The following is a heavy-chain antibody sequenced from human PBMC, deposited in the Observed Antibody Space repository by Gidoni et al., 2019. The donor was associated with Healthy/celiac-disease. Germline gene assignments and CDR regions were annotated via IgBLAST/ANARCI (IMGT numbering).Heavy chain of an antibody. V-gene: IGHV4-59*01. J-gene: IGHJ6*02. CDR2: SYYSGST. CDR3: ARDRVLGFDPVIYYYGMDV. D-gene: IGHD3-9*01. CDR1: GGSISSYY. Sequence: QVQLQESGPGLVKPSETLSLTCTVSGGSISSYYWSWIRQPPGKGLEWIGYSYYSGSTNYNPSLKSRVTISVDTSKNQFSLKLSSVTAADTAVYYCARDRVLGFDPVIYYYGMDVWGQGTTVTVSS.